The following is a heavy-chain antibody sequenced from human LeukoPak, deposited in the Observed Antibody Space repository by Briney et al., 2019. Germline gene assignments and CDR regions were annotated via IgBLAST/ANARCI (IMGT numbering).Heavy chain of an antibody. CDR1: GGSISSGDYY. D-gene: IGHD3-16*01. CDR2: IYYSGST. CDR3: VRDGKDYGLDAFDI. Sequence: SETLSLTCTVCGGSISSGDYYWSWIRQPPGKSLEWIGYIYYSGSTYYNPSLKSRVTISVDTSKNQFSLKLSSVTAAETAVYYCVRDGKDYGLDAFDIWGQGTMVTVSS. V-gene: IGHV4-30-4*01. J-gene: IGHJ3*02.